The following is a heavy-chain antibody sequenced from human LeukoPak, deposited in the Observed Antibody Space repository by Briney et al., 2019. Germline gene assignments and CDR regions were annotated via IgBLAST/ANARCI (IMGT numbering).Heavy chain of an antibody. Sequence: GGSLRLSCAVSDFTFKTYPMSRLRQAPGKGLEWVSAIGVSGDTYYAGSVKGRFTISRDNSKNTVYLQMNSLRADDTAVYYCAKDSRWPNDAFDIWGQGTLVTVSS. CDR3: AKDSRWPNDAFDI. D-gene: IGHD6-13*01. CDR2: IGVSGDT. J-gene: IGHJ3*02. V-gene: IGHV3-23*01. CDR1: DFTFKTYP.